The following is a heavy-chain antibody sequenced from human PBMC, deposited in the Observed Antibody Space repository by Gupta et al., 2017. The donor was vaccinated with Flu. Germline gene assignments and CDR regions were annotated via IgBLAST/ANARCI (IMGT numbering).Heavy chain of an antibody. CDR1: GFTFSDYT. V-gene: IGHV3-21*02. CDR2: ISSGSRFI. D-gene: IGHD2-2*02. J-gene: IGHJ5*02. CDR3: TRDEGSCTTTSCYTWFDP. Sequence: EVQLVESGGGLVKPGGSLRLPCTASGFTFSDYTMNWVRQAPGKGLEWVSSISSGSRFIFYADSVEGRFTISRDNPKNSLYLQMNNLRAEDTAVYYCTRDEGSCTTTSCYTWFDPWGQGTLVTVSS.